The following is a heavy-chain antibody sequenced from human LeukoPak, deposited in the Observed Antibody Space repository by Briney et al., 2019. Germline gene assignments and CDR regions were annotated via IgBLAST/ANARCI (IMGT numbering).Heavy chain of an antibody. D-gene: IGHD6-19*01. CDR3: ATGGSWGSSGWYGGFDP. Sequence: WASVKVSCKASGYTFTSHFMHWVRQAPGQGLEWMGIINPRGGSTSYTQKFQGRVTMTRDTSTSTVYMEMNSLKSEDTAVYYCATGGSWGSSGWYGGFDPWGQGTLVTVSS. V-gene: IGHV1-46*01. J-gene: IGHJ5*02. CDR2: INPRGGST. CDR1: GYTFTSHF.